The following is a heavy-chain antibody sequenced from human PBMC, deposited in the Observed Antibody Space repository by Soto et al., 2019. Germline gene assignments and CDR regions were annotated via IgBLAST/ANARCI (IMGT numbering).Heavy chain of an antibody. D-gene: IGHD2-2*01. Sequence: GGSLRLSCAASGFTFSSYWMSWVRQAPGKGLEWVANIKQDGSEKYYVDSVKGRFTISRDNAKNSLYLQMNSLRAEDTAVYYCARDFIVVVPAAMDVPVWGKGTTVTVSS. CDR3: ARDFIVVVPAAMDVPV. CDR2: IKQDGSEK. CDR1: GFTFSSYW. J-gene: IGHJ6*04. V-gene: IGHV3-7*01.